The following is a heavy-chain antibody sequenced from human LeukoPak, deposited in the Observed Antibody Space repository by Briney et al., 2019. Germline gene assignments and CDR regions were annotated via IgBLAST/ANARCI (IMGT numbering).Heavy chain of an antibody. CDR1: GFTVSSSY. Sequence: GGSLRLSCAASGFTVSSSYMNWVRQAPGKGLEWVSLIYSGGSTSYADSVKGRFTISRHNSKNTLSLQMNSLRAEDTAVYYCARVKFRGYFDYWGQGTLVTVSS. V-gene: IGHV3-53*04. D-gene: IGHD3-10*01. CDR2: IYSGGST. CDR3: ARVKFRGYFDY. J-gene: IGHJ4*02.